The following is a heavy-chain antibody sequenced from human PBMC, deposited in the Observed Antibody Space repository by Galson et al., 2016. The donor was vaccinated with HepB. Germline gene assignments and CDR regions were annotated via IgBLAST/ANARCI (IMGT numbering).Heavy chain of an antibody. Sequence: PALVKPTQTLTLTCTFSGFSLSTSGVGVGWIRQPPGKALEWLALIYWDDDKRYSPSLKSRLTITKDNSKNQVVLTMTNMDPVDTATYYCAHRLVVQGVIQWFDPWGQETLVTVSS. V-gene: IGHV2-5*02. D-gene: IGHD3-10*01. J-gene: IGHJ5*02. CDR2: IYWDDDK. CDR1: GFSLSTSGVG. CDR3: AHRLVVQGVIQWFDP.